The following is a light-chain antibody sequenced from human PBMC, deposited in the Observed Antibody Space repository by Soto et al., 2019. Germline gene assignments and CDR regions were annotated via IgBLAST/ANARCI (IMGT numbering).Light chain of an antibody. Sequence: ENVLTQSPGTLSLSPGERATLSCRASQSVSNTYLAWYQQKPGQAPRLLIYGASSRATGIPDRFSGSGSGTDFTLTISRLEPEDFAMYYCHQYGISPPVTFGQGTRLEIK. CDR1: QSVSNTY. V-gene: IGKV3-20*01. CDR2: GAS. J-gene: IGKJ5*01. CDR3: HQYGISPPVT.